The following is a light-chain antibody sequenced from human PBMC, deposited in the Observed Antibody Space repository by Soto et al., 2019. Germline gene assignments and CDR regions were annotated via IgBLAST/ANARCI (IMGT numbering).Light chain of an antibody. Sequence: VMTQSPVTLSVIPGEGVTLSCSASQNVGTKLAWYQHIPGQAPRLLIYDASTRATGVPARSSGSGSGTDFSLSITGLQSEDWAIYYCHQYEKWWTFGQGTKVDIK. CDR3: HQYEKWWT. V-gene: IGKV3-15*01. J-gene: IGKJ1*01. CDR1: QNVGTK. CDR2: DAS.